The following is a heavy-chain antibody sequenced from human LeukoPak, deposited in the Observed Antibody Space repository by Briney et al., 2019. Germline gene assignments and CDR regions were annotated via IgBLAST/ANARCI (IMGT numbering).Heavy chain of an antibody. CDR3: ARGFSSWYLSPYYLEY. D-gene: IGHD6-13*01. Sequence: GASVKVSCKASGYTFTGYYMHWVRQVPGQALEWMGWINPNSGGTNYAQKFQGRVTMTRDTSITTAYMELSRLRSDDTAVYYCARGFSSWYLSPYYLEYCGQGTPVTVCS. V-gene: IGHV1-2*02. CDR2: INPNSGGT. CDR1: GYTFTGYY. J-gene: IGHJ4*02.